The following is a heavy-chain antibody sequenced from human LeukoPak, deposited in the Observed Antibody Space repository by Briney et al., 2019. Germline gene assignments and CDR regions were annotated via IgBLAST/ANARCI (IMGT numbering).Heavy chain of an antibody. V-gene: IGHV4-59*01. CDR3: ARDYRDDAFDI. Sequence: SETLSLTCTVSGGSISSYYWSWIRQPPGKGLEWIGYIYYSGSTNYNPSLKSRVTISVDTSKDRFSLKLSSVTAADTAVYYCARDYRDDAFDIWGQGTMVTVSS. CDR1: GGSISSYY. CDR2: IYYSGST. J-gene: IGHJ3*02. D-gene: IGHD4-11*01.